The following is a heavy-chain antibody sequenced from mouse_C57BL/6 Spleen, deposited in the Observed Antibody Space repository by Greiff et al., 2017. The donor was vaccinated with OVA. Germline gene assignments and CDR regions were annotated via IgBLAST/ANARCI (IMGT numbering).Heavy chain of an antibody. CDR3: ARRTTVVAHWYVDV. CDR1: GYTFTSYW. V-gene: IGHV1-69*01. D-gene: IGHD1-1*01. Sequence: VQLQQPGAELVMPGASVKLSCKASGYTFTSYWMHWVKPRPGQGLEWIGEIDPYDSYTKYNQKFKGKSTLTVDKSSSTAYMQLSSLTSEDSAVYYCARRTTVVAHWYVDVWGTGTTVTVSS. J-gene: IGHJ1*03. CDR2: IDPYDSYT.